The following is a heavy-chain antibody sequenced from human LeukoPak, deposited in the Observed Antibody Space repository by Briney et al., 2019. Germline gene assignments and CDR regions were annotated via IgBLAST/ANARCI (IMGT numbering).Heavy chain of an antibody. J-gene: IGHJ6*03. D-gene: IGHD3-10*01. CDR3: ARGASGWFGELHTYYYYYYMDV. CDR2: MNPNSGNT. CDR1: GYTFTSYD. V-gene: IGHV1-8*03. Sequence: ASVKVSCKASGYTFTSYDINWVRQATGQGLEWMGWMNPNSGNTGYAQKFQGRVTITRNTSISTAYMELSSLRSEDTAVYYCARGASGWFGELHTYYYYYYMDVWGKGTTVTVSS.